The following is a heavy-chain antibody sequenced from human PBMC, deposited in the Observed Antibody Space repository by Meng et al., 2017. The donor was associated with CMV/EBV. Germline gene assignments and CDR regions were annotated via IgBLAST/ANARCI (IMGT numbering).Heavy chain of an antibody. CDR3: VKLVLLWFGESLQRGADHDY. CDR2: ISGSGGSK. Sequence: LSLTCAASGFTPSSYAMSWVCQAPGKGLEWVSAISGSGGSKYYADSVKGRFTITRDNSKNTLYLQMNSLRAEDTAVYYCVKLVLLWFGESLQRGADHDYWGQGTLVTVSS. D-gene: IGHD3-10*01. J-gene: IGHJ4*02. CDR1: GFTPSSYA. V-gene: IGHV3-23*01.